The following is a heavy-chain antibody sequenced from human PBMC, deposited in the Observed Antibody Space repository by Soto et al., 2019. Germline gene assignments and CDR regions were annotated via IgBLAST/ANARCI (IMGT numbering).Heavy chain of an antibody. CDR2: IYSSGNT. J-gene: IGHJ3*02. V-gene: IGHV4-4*07. Sequence: QVQLQESGSGLVKPSETLSLICTVSGGSIRNYFWTWIRQPAGKGLEWIGRIYSSGNTVYNASLKSRVTMSIDMSKNQFSLKLSSMTAADTAVYYCVRDVESPGISGSWGAFDIWGQGTVVTVSS. CDR3: VRDVESPGISGSWGAFDI. D-gene: IGHD1-20*01. CDR1: GGSIRNYF.